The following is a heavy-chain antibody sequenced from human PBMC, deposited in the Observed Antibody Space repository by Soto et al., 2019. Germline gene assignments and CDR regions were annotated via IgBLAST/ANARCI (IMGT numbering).Heavy chain of an antibody. V-gene: IGHV1-2*04. CDR3: ARDLRDYDILTGYYKGGMDV. CDR2: INPNSGGT. D-gene: IGHD3-9*01. CDR1: GYTFTGYY. J-gene: IGHJ6*02. Sequence: ASVKVSCKASGYTFTGYYMHWVRQAPGQGLEWMGWINPNSGGTNYAQKFQGWVTMTRDTSISTAYMELSRLRSDDTAVYYCARDLRDYDILTGYYKGGMDVWGQGTTVTVSS.